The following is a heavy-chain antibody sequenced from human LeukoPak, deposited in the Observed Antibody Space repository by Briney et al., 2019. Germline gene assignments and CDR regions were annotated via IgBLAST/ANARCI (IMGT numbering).Heavy chain of an antibody. CDR1: GFTFSSYW. CDR2: IKQDGSEK. V-gene: IGHV3-7*01. D-gene: IGHD1-26*01. Sequence: GGSQRLSCAASGFTFSSYWMSWVRQAPGKGLEWVAKIKQDGSEKYYVDSVKGRFTISRDNAKNSLSLQMNSLRAEDTAVYYCARDLPPGGSYWYDYWGQGTLVTVSS. CDR3: ARDLPPGGSYWYDY. J-gene: IGHJ4*02.